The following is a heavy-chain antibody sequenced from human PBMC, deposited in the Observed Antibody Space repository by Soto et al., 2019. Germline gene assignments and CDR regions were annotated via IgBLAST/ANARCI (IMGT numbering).Heavy chain of an antibody. CDR1: GFSLRSQW. V-gene: IGHV3-74*01. CDR3: ASADLAYCGGDCYPPSDY. Sequence: EAQVVESGGGLAQPGGSLRLSCAASGFSLRSQWMHWIRQAPGKGLEWVSRTSPDGSTIYADSVKGRFTISRDNAKNTVYLQMNSLRAEDTAMYYCASADLAYCGGDCYPPSDYWGQGTLVTVSS. CDR2: TSPDGST. J-gene: IGHJ4*02. D-gene: IGHD2-21*02.